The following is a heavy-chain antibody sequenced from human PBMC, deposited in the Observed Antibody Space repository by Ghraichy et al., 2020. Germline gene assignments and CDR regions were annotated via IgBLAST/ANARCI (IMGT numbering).Heavy chain of an antibody. J-gene: IGHJ3*02. V-gene: IGHV4-34*01. D-gene: IGHD3-3*01. CDR2: INHSGST. Sequence: QTLTLTCAVYGGSFSGDYWSWIRQPPGKGLEWIGEINHSGSTNYNPSLKSRVTISVDTSKNQFSLKLSSVTAADTAVYYCASQYYDFWSGYYKAFDIWGQGTMVTVSS. CDR1: GGSFSGDY. CDR3: ASQYYDFWSGYYKAFDI.